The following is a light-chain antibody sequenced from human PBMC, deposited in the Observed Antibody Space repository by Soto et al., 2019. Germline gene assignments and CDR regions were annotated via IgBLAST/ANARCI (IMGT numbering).Light chain of an antibody. CDR3: CSYAGTYTYV. Sequence: QSALTQPRSVSGSPGQSVTISCTGTSSDVGNYNYVSWYQQYPGKAPKLIIYDVNKRPSGVPDRFSGSKSGNTASLTISGLQAEDEADYYCCSYAGTYTYVFASGTKLTVL. CDR2: DVN. J-gene: IGLJ1*01. V-gene: IGLV2-11*01. CDR1: SSDVGNYNY.